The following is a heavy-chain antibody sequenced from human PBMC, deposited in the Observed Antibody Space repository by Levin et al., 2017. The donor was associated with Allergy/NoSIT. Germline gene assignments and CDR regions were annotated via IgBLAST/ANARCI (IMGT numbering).Heavy chain of an antibody. D-gene: IGHD5-18*01. Sequence: GESLKISCKASGYTFTSYGISWVRQAPGQGLEWMGWISAYNGNTNYAQKLQGRVTMTTDTSTSTAYMELRSLRSDDTAVYYCARRGLPTSRIAYYYGMDVWGQGTTVTVSS. CDR2: ISAYNGNT. CDR3: ARRGLPTSRIAYYYGMDV. J-gene: IGHJ6*02. V-gene: IGHV1-18*01. CDR1: GYTFTSYG.